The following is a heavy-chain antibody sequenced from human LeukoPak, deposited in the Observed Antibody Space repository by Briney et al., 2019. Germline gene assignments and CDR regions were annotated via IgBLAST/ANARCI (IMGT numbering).Heavy chain of an antibody. Sequence: SETLSLTCTVSGGSISSYYWSWIRQPPGKGLEWIGEVSHSGSTNYNPSLESRVSISVDTSKNQFSLKLTSMTAADTAVYYCARHYRKKIIVVKKVYFNFWGQGTLVTVSS. J-gene: IGHJ4*02. CDR1: GGSISSYY. CDR2: VSHSGST. D-gene: IGHD3-22*01. V-gene: IGHV4-34*01. CDR3: ARHYRKKIIVVKKVYFNF.